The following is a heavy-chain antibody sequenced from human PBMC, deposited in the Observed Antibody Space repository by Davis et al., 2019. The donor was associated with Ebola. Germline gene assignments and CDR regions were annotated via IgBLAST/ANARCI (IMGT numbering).Heavy chain of an antibody. CDR3: ARGSASSGWYPDAFDY. D-gene: IGHD6-19*01. CDR1: GYSFTSYW. V-gene: IGHV5-51*01. Sequence: GESLKISCQASGYSFTSYWIGWVRQMPGKGLEWMGLIYPGDSDTRYSPSFQGQVTISADKSISTAYLQWSSLKASDTAMYYCARGSASSGWYPDAFDYWGQGTLVTVSS. J-gene: IGHJ4*02. CDR2: IYPGDSDT.